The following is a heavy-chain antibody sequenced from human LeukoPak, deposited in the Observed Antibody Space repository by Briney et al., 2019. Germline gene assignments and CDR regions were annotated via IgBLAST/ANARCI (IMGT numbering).Heavy chain of an antibody. CDR1: GYSFSSYW. CDR2: IYPGDSDT. D-gene: IGHD5-24*01. V-gene: IGHV5-51*01. CDR3: ASRDGYDSTTFDY. Sequence: GESLKISCKGSGYSFSSYWIGWVREMPGKGLEWMGIIYPGDSDTRYSPSFQGQVTISADKSISTAYLQWSILKASDTAMYYCASRDGYDSTTFDYWGQGTLVTVSS. J-gene: IGHJ4*02.